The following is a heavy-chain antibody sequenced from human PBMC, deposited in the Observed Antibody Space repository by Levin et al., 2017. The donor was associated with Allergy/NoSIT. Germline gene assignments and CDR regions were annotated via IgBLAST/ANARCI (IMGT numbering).Heavy chain of an antibody. CDR1: GYTFTSYW. CDR2: IDPRDSNT. V-gene: IGHV5-10-1*01. Sequence: SGGSLRLSCKASGYTFTSYWISWVRQMPGRGLEWMTKIDPRDSNTNYSPSFEGRVIVSVDNSIATAYLQWTSLKASDTAMYFCATGPDGSVRMNFWGQGTLVSVSS. D-gene: IGHD3-10*01. J-gene: IGHJ4*02. CDR3: ATGPDGSVRMNF.